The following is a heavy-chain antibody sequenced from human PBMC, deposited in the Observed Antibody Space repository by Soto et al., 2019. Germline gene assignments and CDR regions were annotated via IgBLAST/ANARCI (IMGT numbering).Heavy chain of an antibody. V-gene: IGHV4-59*12. D-gene: IGHD3-10*01. J-gene: IGHJ5*02. CDR3: ARDNYYGSGSYSDNWFDP. CDR2: VFYSGST. Sequence: SETLSLTCTVSGGSIDTYYWSWIRQPPGKGLEWVGYVFYSGSTNYNPSLESRVTVSVDTSKNQFSLKLSSVTAADTAVYYCARDNYYGSGSYSDNWFDPWGQGTLVTVSS. CDR1: GGSIDTYY.